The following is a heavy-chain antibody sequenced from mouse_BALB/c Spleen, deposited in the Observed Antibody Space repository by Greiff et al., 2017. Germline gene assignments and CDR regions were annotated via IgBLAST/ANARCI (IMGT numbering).Heavy chain of an antibody. CDR2: INSNGGST. J-gene: IGHJ3*01. CDR1: GFTFSSYG. CDR3: ARSALFAY. V-gene: IGHV5-6-3*01. Sequence: EVQLVESGGGLVQPGGSLKLSCAASGFTFSSYGMSWVRQTPDKRLELVATINSNGGSTYYPDSVKGRFTISRDNAKNTLYLQMSSLKSEDTAMYYCARSALFAYWGQGTLVTVSA.